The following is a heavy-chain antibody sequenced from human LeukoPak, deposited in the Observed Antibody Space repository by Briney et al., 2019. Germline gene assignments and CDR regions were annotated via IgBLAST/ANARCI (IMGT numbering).Heavy chain of an antibody. D-gene: IGHD6-19*01. Sequence: SETLSLTCTVSGGSISSSSYYWGWIRQPPGKGLEWIGNIYYGGSTYYNPSLKSRVTISVDMSKNHFSLRLSSVTAADTAMYYCARGTLYSGWSYYFDYWGQGSQVTVSS. CDR1: GGSISSSSYY. CDR3: ARGTLYSGWSYYFDY. J-gene: IGHJ4*02. CDR2: IYYGGST. V-gene: IGHV4-39*07.